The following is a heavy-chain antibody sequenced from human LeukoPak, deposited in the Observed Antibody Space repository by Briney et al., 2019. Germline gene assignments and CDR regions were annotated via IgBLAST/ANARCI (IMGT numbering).Heavy chain of an antibody. J-gene: IGHJ4*02. Sequence: GRSLRLSCAASGFTFDDYAMHWVRQAPGKGLEWVSGISWNSGSIGYADSVKGRFTISRDNAKNSLYLQMNSLRAEDTALYYCAKEGRRRGCFDYWGQGTLVTVSS. CDR1: GFTFDDYA. V-gene: IGHV3-9*01. D-gene: IGHD2-15*01. CDR3: AKEGRRRGCFDY. CDR2: ISWNSGSI.